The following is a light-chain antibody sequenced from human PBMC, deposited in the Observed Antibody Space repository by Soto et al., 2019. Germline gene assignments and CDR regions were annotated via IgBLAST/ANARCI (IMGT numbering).Light chain of an antibody. CDR3: QQQDSSPPSLA. Sequence: EIVLTQSPGTLSLSPGERATLFCRASQSLSSNYLAWYQQRPGQAPRLLIYPASIRATGMPDRFSGSGSGTDFTLTISRREPEDFAVYYCQQQDSSPPSLAFGQGTKVEIK. CDR2: PAS. CDR1: QSLSSNY. V-gene: IGKV3-20*01. J-gene: IGKJ1*01.